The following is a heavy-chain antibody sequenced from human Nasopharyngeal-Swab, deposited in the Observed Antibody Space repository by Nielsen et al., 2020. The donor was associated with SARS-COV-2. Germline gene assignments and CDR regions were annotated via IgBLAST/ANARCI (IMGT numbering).Heavy chain of an antibody. D-gene: IGHD2-15*01. V-gene: IGHV3-7*04. J-gene: IGHJ6*03. Sequence: GGSLRLSCAASGVTLSSYWMSWVRQAPGKGLEWVANIKQDGSEKYYVDSVKGRFTISRDNAKNSLYLQMNSLRAEDTAVYYCARPLRYCSGGSCYSGWDYYYYYYMDVWGKGTTVTVSS. CDR3: ARPLRYCSGGSCYSGWDYYYYYYMDV. CDR1: GVTLSSYW. CDR2: IKQDGSEK.